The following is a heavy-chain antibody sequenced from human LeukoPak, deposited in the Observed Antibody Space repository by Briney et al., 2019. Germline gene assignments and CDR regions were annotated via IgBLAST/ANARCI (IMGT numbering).Heavy chain of an antibody. V-gene: IGHV4-59*01. CDR3: ASTVLGGSPPYYFDY. D-gene: IGHD3-16*01. Sequence: SETLSLTCTVSGGSISSYYWGWIRQPPGKGLEWIGYIYYSGSTNYNPSLKSRVTISVDTSKNQFSLKLSSVTAADTAVYYCASTVLGGSPPYYFDYWGQGTLVTVSS. CDR2: IYYSGST. J-gene: IGHJ4*02. CDR1: GGSISSYY.